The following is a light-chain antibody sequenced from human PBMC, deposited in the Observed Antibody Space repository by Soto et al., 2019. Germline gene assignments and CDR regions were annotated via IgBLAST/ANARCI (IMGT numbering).Light chain of an antibody. CDR3: QQYNNWPRT. Sequence: EIVLTQSPGTLSLSPGERATLSCRASRSVSSNLAWYQQKPGQAPRLLIYGAFTRATGIPARFSGSGSGTEFTLTISSLQSEDFAVYYCQQYNNWPRTFGQGTKVDIK. V-gene: IGKV3-15*01. J-gene: IGKJ1*01. CDR2: GAF. CDR1: RSVSSN.